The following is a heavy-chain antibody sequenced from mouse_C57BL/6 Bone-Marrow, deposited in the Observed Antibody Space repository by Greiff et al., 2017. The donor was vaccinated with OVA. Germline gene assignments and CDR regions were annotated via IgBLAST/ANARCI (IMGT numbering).Heavy chain of an antibody. CDR1: GFSLTSYA. Sequence: VKLKESGPGLVAPSQSLSITCTVSGFSLTSYAISWVRQPPGKGLEWLGVIWTGGGTNYNSALKSRLSISKDNSQSQVFLKMNSLQTDDTARYYCARKGIYYGNYIMDYWGQGTSVTVSS. CDR3: ARKGIYYGNYIMDY. D-gene: IGHD2-1*01. CDR2: IWTGGGT. J-gene: IGHJ4*01. V-gene: IGHV2-9-1*01.